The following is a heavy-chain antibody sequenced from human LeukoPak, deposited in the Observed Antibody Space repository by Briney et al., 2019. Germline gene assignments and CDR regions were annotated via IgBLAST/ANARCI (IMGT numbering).Heavy chain of an antibody. CDR3: AGATGYCSSTSCYNYFDY. D-gene: IGHD2-2*02. V-gene: IGHV4-38-2*01. J-gene: IGHJ4*02. CDR1: GYSISSGYY. Sequence: SETLSLTCAVSGYSISSGYYWGWIRQPPGKGLEWIGSIYHSGSTYYNPSLKSRVTISVDTSKNQFSLKLSSVTAADTAVYYCAGATGYCSSTSCYNYFDYWGQGTLVTVSS. CDR2: IYHSGST.